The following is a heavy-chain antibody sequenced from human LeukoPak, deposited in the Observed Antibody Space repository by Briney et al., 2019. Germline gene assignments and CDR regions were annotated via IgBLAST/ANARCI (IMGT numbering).Heavy chain of an antibody. CDR1: GYTFTGYY. V-gene: IGHV1-2*02. CDR3: ARDIEVWGYYDSSGYRRGAFDI. J-gene: IGHJ3*02. CDR2: INPNSGGT. Sequence: ASVKVSCKASGYTFTGYYMHWVRQAPGQGLEWMGWINPNSGGTNYAQKFQGRVTMTRDTSISTAYMELRSLRSDDTAVYYCARDIEVWGYYDSSGYRRGAFDIWGQGTMVTVSS. D-gene: IGHD3-22*01.